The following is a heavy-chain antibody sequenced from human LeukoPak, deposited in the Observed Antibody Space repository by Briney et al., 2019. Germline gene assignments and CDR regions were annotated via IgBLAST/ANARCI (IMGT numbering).Heavy chain of an antibody. D-gene: IGHD6-19*01. J-gene: IGHJ4*02. CDR3: ARGRNSGFDY. CDR2: TYYRSKFYN. CDR1: GDSFSTNSVA. V-gene: IGHV6-1*01. Sequence: SQTLSLTCAISGDSFSTNSVAWNWIRQSPSRGLEWLGRTYYRSKFYNDYAVSVKGRITINPDTSKSQFSLQLSSVTPEDTAVYYFARGRNSGFDYWGQGTLVTVSS.